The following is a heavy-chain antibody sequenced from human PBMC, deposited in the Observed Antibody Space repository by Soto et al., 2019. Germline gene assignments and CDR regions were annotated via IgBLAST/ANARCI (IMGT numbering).Heavy chain of an antibody. Sequence: PSETLSLTCTVSGGSLSSYYWSWMRQPPGKGLEWIGYIYYRGSTNYNPSLKSRVTISVDTSKNQFSLKLSSVTAADTAVYYCARHSGYSGYDYYYNYYGMDVWGQGTTVTVSS. CDR3: ARHSGYSGYDYYYNYYGMDV. CDR2: IYYRGST. J-gene: IGHJ6*02. V-gene: IGHV4-59*08. CDR1: GGSLSSYY. D-gene: IGHD5-12*01.